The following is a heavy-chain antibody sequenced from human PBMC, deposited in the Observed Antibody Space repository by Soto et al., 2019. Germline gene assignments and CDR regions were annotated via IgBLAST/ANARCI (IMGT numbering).Heavy chain of an antibody. Sequence: SETLSLTCTVSGGSISSYYWSWIRQPPGKGLEWIGSIYYTGSTYYNPSLKSRVTISVDTSKNQFSLKLRSVTAADTAVYYCMLGSGWKDFDYWGQGTLVTVSS. CDR1: GGSISSYY. V-gene: IGHV4-59*05. D-gene: IGHD3-22*01. CDR3: MLGSGWKDFDY. CDR2: IYYTGST. J-gene: IGHJ4*02.